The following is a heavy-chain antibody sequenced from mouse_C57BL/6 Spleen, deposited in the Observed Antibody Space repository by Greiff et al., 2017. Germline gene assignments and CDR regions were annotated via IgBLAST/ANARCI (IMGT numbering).Heavy chain of an antibody. J-gene: IGHJ1*03. CDR2: INYDGSST. D-gene: IGHD2-1*01. Sequence: EVKLMESEGGLVQPGSSMKLSCTASGFTFSDYYMAWVRQVPEKGLEWVANINYDGSSTYYLDSLKSRFIISRDNAKNILYLQMSSLKSEDTATYYCAREDYGNYARYFDVWGTGTTVTVSS. V-gene: IGHV5-16*01. CDR3: AREDYGNYARYFDV. CDR1: GFTFSDYY.